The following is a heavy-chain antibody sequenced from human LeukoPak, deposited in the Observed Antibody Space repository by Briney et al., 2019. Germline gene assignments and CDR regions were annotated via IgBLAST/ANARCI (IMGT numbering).Heavy chain of an antibody. V-gene: IGHV4-39*07. Sequence: SETLSLTCTVSGASISSSSYYWVWIRQPPGKGLEGIGSIYTSGSTHYNPSLKSRVTISVDTSKNQLSLKLSSVTAADTAVYYCAQGAVYSGGYYQLDYWGQGTLVTVSS. J-gene: IGHJ4*02. CDR2: IYTSGST. D-gene: IGHD1-26*01. CDR3: AQGAVYSGGYYQLDY. CDR1: GASISSSSYY.